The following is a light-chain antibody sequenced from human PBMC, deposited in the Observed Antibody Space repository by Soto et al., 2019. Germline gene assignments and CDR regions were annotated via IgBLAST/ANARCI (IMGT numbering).Light chain of an antibody. V-gene: IGKV1-5*01. CDR3: QQYENFSGT. Sequence: DIQMTQSPSTLSPSVGDTVTVTCRASQSVSGWLAWYKQNPGEAHKLLIYDAYALQRGVPSRFSGSGSGKKFTLTIASLQPDDFATYSCQQYENFSGTFGPGTKVDIK. J-gene: IGKJ1*01. CDR1: QSVSGW. CDR2: DAY.